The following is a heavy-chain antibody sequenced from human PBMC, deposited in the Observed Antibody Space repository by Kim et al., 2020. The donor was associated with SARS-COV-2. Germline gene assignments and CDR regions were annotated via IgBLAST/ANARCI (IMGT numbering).Heavy chain of an antibody. V-gene: IGHV3-23*05. CDR3: AKNALVRDNGGA. Sequence: GGSLRLSCAASGFPFTRHSITWVRQAPGKGLDWVAGIGNTGISTDYADSVKGRFTISRDNSKNMAYLQMNSLRVEDTAVYYCAKNALVRDNGGAWGHG. D-gene: IGHD4-17*01. J-gene: IGHJ5*01. CDR2: IGNTGIST. CDR1: GFPFTRHS.